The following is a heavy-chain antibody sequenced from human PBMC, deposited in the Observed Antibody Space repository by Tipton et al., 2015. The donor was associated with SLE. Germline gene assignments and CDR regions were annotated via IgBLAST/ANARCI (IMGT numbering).Heavy chain of an antibody. V-gene: IGHV4-4*02. CDR1: GGSITSSSY. Sequence: TLSLTCTVSGGSITSSSYWIWVRQSPGKGLEWIGEIYHSGGTKYNPSLTSRVSISVDKSKNQFSLKLRYVTAADTAVYYCARHRDTSGYYHYGMDVWGQGSTVTVSS. CDR3: ARHRDTSGYYHYGMDV. J-gene: IGHJ6*02. CDR2: IYHSGGT. D-gene: IGHD3-22*01.